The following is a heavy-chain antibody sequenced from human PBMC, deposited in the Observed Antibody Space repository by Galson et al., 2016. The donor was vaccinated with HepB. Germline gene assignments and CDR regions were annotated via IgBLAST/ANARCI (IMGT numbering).Heavy chain of an antibody. V-gene: IGHV3-33*08. D-gene: IGHD2-2*01. J-gene: IGHJ2*01. Sequence: SLRLSCAASGFTVSNNYMSWVRQAPGKGLEWVAVVFYDDSRKYYADVVKGRFSISRDNSKSSLYLDMSSLRAEDTAVYYCVRDTSSSHSDLWGRGTLVTVTS. CDR2: VFYDDSRK. CDR1: GFTVSNNY. CDR3: VRDTSSSHSDL.